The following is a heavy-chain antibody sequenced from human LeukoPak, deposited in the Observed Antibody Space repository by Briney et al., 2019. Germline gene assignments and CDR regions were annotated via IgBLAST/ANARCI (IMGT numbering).Heavy chain of an antibody. V-gene: IGHV4-59*01. J-gene: IGHJ4*02. CDR2: IYYSGST. CDR3: ARAEAGVFDY. D-gene: IGHD6-19*01. CDR1: GGSISSYY. Sequence: SETPSLTCTVSGGSISSYYWSWIRQPPGKGLEWIGYIYYSGSTNYNPSLKSRVTISVDTSKNQFSLKLSSVTAADTAVYYCARAEAGVFDYCGQGTLVTVSS.